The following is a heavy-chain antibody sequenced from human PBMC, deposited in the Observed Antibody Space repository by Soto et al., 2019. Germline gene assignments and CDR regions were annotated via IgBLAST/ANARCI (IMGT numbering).Heavy chain of an antibody. CDR2: IRSKAISYAT. V-gene: IGHV3-73*01. CDR1: GFTFSGSA. J-gene: IGHJ4*02. Sequence: EVQLVESGGGLVQPGGSLKLSCAASGFTFSGSAMHWVRQASGKGLEWVGRIRSKAISYATAYAASVKGRFTISRDDSKNTAYLQMNSLKTEDTAVYYCTSKRMYYFDYWGQGTLVTVSS. D-gene: IGHD1-1*01. CDR3: TSKRMYYFDY.